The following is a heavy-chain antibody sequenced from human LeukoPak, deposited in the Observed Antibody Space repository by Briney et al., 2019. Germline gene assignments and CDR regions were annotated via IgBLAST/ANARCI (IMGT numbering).Heavy chain of an antibody. CDR2: ISYDGSNK. J-gene: IGHJ4*02. CDR3: ARVPWFGELLQLPDY. D-gene: IGHD3-10*01. V-gene: IGHV3-30*14. CDR1: GFTFSSYA. Sequence: PGRSLRLSCAASGFTFSSYAMHWVRQAPGKGLEWVAVISYDGSNKYYADSVKGRFTISRDNSKNTLYLQMNSLRAEDTAVYYCARVPWFGELLQLPDYWGQGTLVTVSS.